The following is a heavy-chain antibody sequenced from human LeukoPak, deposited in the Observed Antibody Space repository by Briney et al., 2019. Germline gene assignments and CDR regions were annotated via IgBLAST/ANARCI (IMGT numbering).Heavy chain of an antibody. V-gene: IGHV3-30*04. Sequence: PGGSLRLSCAASGFTFSSYAMHWVRQAPGKGLEWVAVISYDGSNKYYADSVKGRFTISRDNSKNTLYLQMNSLRAEDTAVYYCARDLTYDYVWGTLDYWGQGTLVTVSS. CDR2: ISYDGSNK. CDR3: ARDLTYDYVWGTLDY. D-gene: IGHD3-16*01. CDR1: GFTFSSYA. J-gene: IGHJ4*02.